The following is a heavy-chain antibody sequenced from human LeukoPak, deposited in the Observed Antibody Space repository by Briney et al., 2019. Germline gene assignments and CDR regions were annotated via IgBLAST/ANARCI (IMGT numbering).Heavy chain of an antibody. CDR3: ARDAGYSYGFQGWFDP. CDR2: IYYSGST. V-gene: IGHV4-59*01. J-gene: IGHJ5*02. CDR1: GGSISSDY. Sequence: SETLSLTCTVSGGSISSDYWSWIRQPPGKGLEWIGYIYYSGSTSYNPSLKSRVTISVDTSKNQFSLKLSSVTAADTAVYYCARDAGYSYGFQGWFDPWGQGTLVTVSS. D-gene: IGHD5-18*01.